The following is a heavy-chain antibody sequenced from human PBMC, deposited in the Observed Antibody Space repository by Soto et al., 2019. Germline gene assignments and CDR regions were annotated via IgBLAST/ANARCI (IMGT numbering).Heavy chain of an antibody. J-gene: IGHJ6*02. Sequence: QVQLVQSGAEVKKPGSSVKVSCKASGGTFSSYTISWVRQAPGQGLEWMGRIIPILGIANYAQKFKGRVTITADKSTSTAYMELSSLRSEDTAVYYCARGVEMAAPGYYGMDVWGQGTTVTVSS. CDR3: ARGVEMAAPGYYGMDV. V-gene: IGHV1-69*02. CDR2: IIPILGIA. CDR1: GGTFSSYT.